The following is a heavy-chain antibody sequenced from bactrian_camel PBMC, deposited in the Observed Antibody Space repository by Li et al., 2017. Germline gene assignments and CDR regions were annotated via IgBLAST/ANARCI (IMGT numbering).Heavy chain of an antibody. CDR3: TTRSFRY. CDR2: IYSDSSDT. D-gene: IGHD2*01. J-gene: IGHJ6*01. Sequence: HVQLVESGGGSVQSGGSLKLSCVASGYTYNGYCKGWFRQVRGKGLEWVSGIYSDSSDTFYGDSAKGRFTISRDNAKNTLYLEMNSLKSEDTALYYCTTRSFRYRGQGTQVTVS. CDR1: GYTYNGYC. V-gene: IGHV3S6*01.